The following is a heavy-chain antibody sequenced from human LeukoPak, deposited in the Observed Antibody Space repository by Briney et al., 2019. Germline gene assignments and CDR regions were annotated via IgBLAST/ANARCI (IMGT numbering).Heavy chain of an antibody. Sequence: GASVKVSCKSSGYTFTNFYMNWVGQAPGQGLEWMGIINPSGGSTTYAQKFQGRVIMTRDTSTSTVHMELSSLRSEDTAMYYCARDQYMDVWGQGTTVTVSS. CDR1: GYTFTNFY. J-gene: IGHJ6*02. CDR2: INPSGGST. V-gene: IGHV1-46*01. CDR3: ARDQYMDV.